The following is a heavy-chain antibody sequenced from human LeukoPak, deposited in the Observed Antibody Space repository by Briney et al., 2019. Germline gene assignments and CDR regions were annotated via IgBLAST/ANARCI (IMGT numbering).Heavy chain of an antibody. D-gene: IGHD3-10*01. CDR3: ARAPLGYYYGSGSPYYGMDA. CDR1: GCTFTSYG. Sequence: ASVKVSCKASGCTFTSYGISWVRQAPGQGLEWMGWISAYNGNTNYAQKLQGRVTMTTDTSTSTAYMELRSLRSDDTAVYYCARAPLGYYYGSGSPYYGMDAWGQGTTVTVSS. J-gene: IGHJ6*02. V-gene: IGHV1-18*01. CDR2: ISAYNGNT.